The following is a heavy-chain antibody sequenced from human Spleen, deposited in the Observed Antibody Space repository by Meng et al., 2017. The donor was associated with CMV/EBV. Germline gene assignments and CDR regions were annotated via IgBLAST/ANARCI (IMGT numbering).Heavy chain of an antibody. CDR3: ARETYSSSPDDAFDI. V-gene: IGHV1-69*10. CDR1: GGTFSSYA. Sequence: SVKVSCKASGGTFSSYAISWVRQAPGQGLEWMGGIIPILDIVNYAQKFQGRVTITADKSTGTAYMELSSLRSEDSAVYYCARETYSSSPDDAFDIWGQGTMVTVSS. J-gene: IGHJ3*02. D-gene: IGHD6-13*01. CDR2: IIPILDIV.